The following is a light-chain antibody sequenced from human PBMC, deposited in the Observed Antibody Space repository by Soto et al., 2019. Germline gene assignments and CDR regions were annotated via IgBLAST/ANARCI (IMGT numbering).Light chain of an antibody. CDR1: SSDVGGYNY. V-gene: IGLV2-14*01. J-gene: IGLJ3*02. CDR2: DVS. Sequence: QSALTHPASVSGSPGQSITISSTGTSSDVGGYNYVSWYQPYPGKAPKLMIYDVSNRPSGVSNRFSGSKSGNTASLTISGLQAEDEADYYCSSYTSSSAVVFGERTKVTVL. CDR3: SSYTSSSAVV.